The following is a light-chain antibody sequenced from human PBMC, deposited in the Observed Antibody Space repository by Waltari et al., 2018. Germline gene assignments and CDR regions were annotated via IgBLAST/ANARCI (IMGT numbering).Light chain of an antibody. CDR2: DVS. Sequence: QSALSQPPSVSASPGQSITISFPGPDRNVDDYHYVSWYQHHPGKAPKLMIYDVSNRPSGVSIRFSGSKSGNTASLTISGLQAEDEAYYYCCSYTSSKTRVFGGGTKLTVL. V-gene: IGLV2-14*03. CDR3: CSYTSSKTRV. CDR1: DRNVDDYHY. J-gene: IGLJ3*02.